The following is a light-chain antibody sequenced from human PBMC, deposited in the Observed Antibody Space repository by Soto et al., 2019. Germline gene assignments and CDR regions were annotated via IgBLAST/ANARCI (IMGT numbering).Light chain of an antibody. CDR3: QQYDNLPIT. Sequence: DIQMTQSPSSLTAAVGDRVTITCQASQYIRNYLNWYQQKPGKAPKLLIYDASNLETGVPSRFSGSGSGTDFTFTISSLLPEDIATYYCQQYDNLPITFGQGTRPEIK. V-gene: IGKV1-33*01. CDR1: QYIRNY. CDR2: DAS. J-gene: IGKJ5*01.